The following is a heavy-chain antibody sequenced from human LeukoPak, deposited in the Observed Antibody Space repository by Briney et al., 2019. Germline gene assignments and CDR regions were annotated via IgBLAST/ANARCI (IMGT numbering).Heavy chain of an antibody. CDR1: GFIFSNSA. CDR2: INNDGSYI. Sequence: GGSLRLSCAASGFIFSNSAMNWVRQAPGKGLEWVSCINNDGSYICYAGSVKGRFTISRDNAKNSLYLRLNSLRVEDTAVYYCARDPTHYLRYGYFDYWGQGTLVTVSS. D-gene: IGHD3-9*01. V-gene: IGHV3-21*01. J-gene: IGHJ4*02. CDR3: ARDPTHYLRYGYFDY.